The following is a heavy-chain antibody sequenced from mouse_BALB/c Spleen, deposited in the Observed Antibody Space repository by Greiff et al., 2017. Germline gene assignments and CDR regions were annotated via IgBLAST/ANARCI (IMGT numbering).Heavy chain of an antibody. CDR1: GFTFSSYA. V-gene: IGHV5-6-5*01. CDR2: ISSGGST. CDR3: ARSVDYGSSYNYFDY. J-gene: IGHJ2*01. D-gene: IGHD1-1*01. Sequence: DVQLVESGGGLVKPGGSLKLSCAASGFTFSSYAMSWVRQTPEKRLEWVASISSGGSTYYSDSVKGRFTISRDNARNILYLQMSSLRSEDTAMYYCARSVDYGSSYNYFDYWGQGTTLTVSS.